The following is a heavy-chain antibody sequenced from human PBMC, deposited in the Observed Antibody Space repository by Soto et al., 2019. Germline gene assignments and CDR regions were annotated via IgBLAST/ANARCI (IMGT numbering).Heavy chain of an antibody. CDR1: GGSITSTNW. CDR3: ASRKYSSGWYFDY. J-gene: IGHJ4*02. CDR2: IQHSGSA. Sequence: SETLSLTCAVSGGSITSTNWWTWVRQPPGRGLEWIGEIQHSGSANYNPSLRSRVTISVDTSKNQFSLKLNSVTAADTAVYYCASRKYSSGWYFDYWGQGTLVTVSS. V-gene: IGHV4-4*02. D-gene: IGHD6-19*01.